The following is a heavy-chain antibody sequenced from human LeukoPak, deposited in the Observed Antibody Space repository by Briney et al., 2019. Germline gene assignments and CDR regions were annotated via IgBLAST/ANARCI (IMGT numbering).Heavy chain of an antibody. Sequence: GGSLRLSCAASGFTFSRYWMSWVRQAPGKGLEWVANIKQDGSEKYYVDSVKGRFTISRDNAKNSLFLQMNSLRAEDTAVYYCARVLYSYLHYMDVWGKGTTVTVSS. D-gene: IGHD5-18*01. J-gene: IGHJ6*03. CDR3: ARVLYSYLHYMDV. CDR2: IKQDGSEK. V-gene: IGHV3-7*01. CDR1: GFTFSRYW.